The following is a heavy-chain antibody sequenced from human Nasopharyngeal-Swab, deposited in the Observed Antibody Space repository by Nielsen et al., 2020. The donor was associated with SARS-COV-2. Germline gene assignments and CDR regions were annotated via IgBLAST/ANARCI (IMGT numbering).Heavy chain of an antibody. CDR1: EFTFSSYE. D-gene: IGHD1-26*01. Sequence: GESLKISCAASEFTFSSYEMNWVRQAPGKGLEWVSYISSSGSTIYYADSVKGRFTISRDNAKNSLYLQMNSLRAEDTAVYYCARDDGGSYYRGAFDIWGQGTMVTVSS. CDR2: ISSSGSTI. V-gene: IGHV3-48*03. J-gene: IGHJ3*02. CDR3: ARDDGGSYYRGAFDI.